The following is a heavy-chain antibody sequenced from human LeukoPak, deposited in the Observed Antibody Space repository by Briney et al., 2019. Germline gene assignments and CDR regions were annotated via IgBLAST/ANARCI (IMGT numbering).Heavy chain of an antibody. Sequence: GGSLRLSSAASVFTSSDYYMSWIRHAPGKGLERVSYISSGGSTIYCADSVKGRFTISRDNAKNSQYLQMNSLRAEDTAVYYCASSGYYYGSGSYLRWGQGTLVTVSS. J-gene: IGHJ4*02. CDR3: ASSGYYYGSGSYLR. V-gene: IGHV3-11*01. CDR2: ISSGGSTI. D-gene: IGHD3-10*01. CDR1: VFTSSDYY.